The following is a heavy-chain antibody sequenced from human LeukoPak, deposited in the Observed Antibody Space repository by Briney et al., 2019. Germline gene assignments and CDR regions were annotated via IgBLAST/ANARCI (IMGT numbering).Heavy chain of an antibody. CDR2: ISSSGSTI. V-gene: IGHV3-48*03. J-gene: IGHJ4*02. CDR1: GFTFSSYE. Sequence: GGSLRLSCAASGFTFSSYEMNWVRQAPGKGLEWVSYISSSGSTIYYADSVKGRFTISRDNAKNSLYLQMNSLRAEDTAVYYCARDHGGYGDFLSGVYWGQGTLVTVSS. D-gene: IGHD4-17*01. CDR3: ARDHGGYGDFLSGVY.